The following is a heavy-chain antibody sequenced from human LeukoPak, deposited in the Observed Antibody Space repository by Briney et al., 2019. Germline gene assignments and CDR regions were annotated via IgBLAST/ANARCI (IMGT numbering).Heavy chain of an antibody. V-gene: IGHV4-61*03. CDR1: GDSVSNGNYY. J-gene: IGHJ4*02. D-gene: IGHD3-10*01. CDR2: IYYTGKT. Sequence: SETLSLTCTVSGDSVSNGNYYWSWLRQPPGKALQWIGYIYYTGKTYYNPSLEGRVTILVDTSRNHFSVKLSSVTAADTAVYYCARSQNYYGSGDYWSQGTLVTVSS. CDR3: ARSQNYYGSGDY.